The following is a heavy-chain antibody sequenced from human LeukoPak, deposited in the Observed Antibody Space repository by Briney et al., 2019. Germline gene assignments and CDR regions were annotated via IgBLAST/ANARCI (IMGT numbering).Heavy chain of an antibody. CDR2: FDPEDGET. CDR3: ATDRGYCSGGSCYDGWFDP. CDR1: GYTLTELS. J-gene: IGHJ5*02. Sequence: ASVKVSCKVSGYTLTELSMHWVRQAPGKGLEWMGGFDPEDGETIYAQKFQGRVTMTEDTSTDTAYMELSSLRSEDTAVYYCATDRGYCSGGSCYDGWFDPWGQGTLVTVSS. D-gene: IGHD2-15*01. V-gene: IGHV1-24*01.